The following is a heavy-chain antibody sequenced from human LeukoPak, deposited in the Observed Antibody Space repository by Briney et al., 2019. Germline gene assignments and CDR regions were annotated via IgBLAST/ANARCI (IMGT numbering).Heavy chain of an antibody. Sequence: SSETLSLTCTVSGGSISSYYWSWIRQHPGKGLEWIGYIYYSGSTYYNPSLKSRVTISVDTSKNQFSLKLSSVTAADTAVYYCARGDDYGDNHDAFDIWGQGTMVTVSS. CDR1: GGSISSYY. V-gene: IGHV4-59*06. CDR2: IYYSGST. J-gene: IGHJ3*02. CDR3: ARGDDYGDNHDAFDI. D-gene: IGHD4-23*01.